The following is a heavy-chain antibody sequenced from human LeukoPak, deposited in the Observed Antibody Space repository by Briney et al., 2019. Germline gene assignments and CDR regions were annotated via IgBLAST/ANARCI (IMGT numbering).Heavy chain of an antibody. CDR2: IIPILGIA. CDR1: GGTFSSYA. Sequence: SVKLPCKASGGTFSSYAISWVRHAPGQGLEWMGRIIPILGIANYAQKFQGRVTITADKSTSTAYMELSSLRSEDTAVYYCARDIGSSSYYFDYWGQGTLVTVSS. D-gene: IGHD6-13*01. V-gene: IGHV1-69*04. J-gene: IGHJ4*02. CDR3: ARDIGSSSYYFDY.